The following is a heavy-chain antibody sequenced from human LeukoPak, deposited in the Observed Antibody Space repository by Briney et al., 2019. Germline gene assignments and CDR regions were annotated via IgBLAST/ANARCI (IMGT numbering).Heavy chain of an antibody. V-gene: IGHV3-33*01. J-gene: IGHJ4*02. Sequence: PGGSLRLSCVASGFTFRSYAMHWVRQAPGKGLEWGAVIWFDGSNEHYADSMKGRVTISRDNSKNTLYLQMYTLRAEDTAVYYCARDQYSSGWSHPGDYWGQGTLVTVSS. CDR3: ARDQYSSGWSHPGDY. D-gene: IGHD6-19*01. CDR2: IWFDGSNE. CDR1: GFTFRSYA.